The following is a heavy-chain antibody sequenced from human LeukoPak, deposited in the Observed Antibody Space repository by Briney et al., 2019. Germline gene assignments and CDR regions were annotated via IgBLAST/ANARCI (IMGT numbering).Heavy chain of an antibody. D-gene: IGHD7-27*01. J-gene: IGHJ4*02. V-gene: IGHV4-59*01. CDR2: IYYSGTT. Sequence: SETLSLTCTVSGGSISSDYWSWIRQSPGKGLEWIGYIYYSGTTSYNPSLKSRVTISLDTPKNQFSLKLSSVTAADTAVYYCARGADWGSPDYWGQGTLVTVSS. CDR3: ARGADWGSPDY. CDR1: GGSISSDY.